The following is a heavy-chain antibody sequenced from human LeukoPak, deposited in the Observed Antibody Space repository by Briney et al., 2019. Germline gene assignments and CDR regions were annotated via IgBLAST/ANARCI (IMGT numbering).Heavy chain of an antibody. Sequence: PSETLSLTCAVYGGSFSGYYWSWIRQPPGKGLEWIGEINHSGSTNYNPSLKSRVTVSVDTSKNQFSLKLSSVTAADTAVYYCARDGLWIQNAFDIWGQGTMVTVSS. D-gene: IGHD5-18*01. V-gene: IGHV4-34*01. CDR3: ARDGLWIQNAFDI. J-gene: IGHJ3*02. CDR2: INHSGST. CDR1: GGSFSGYY.